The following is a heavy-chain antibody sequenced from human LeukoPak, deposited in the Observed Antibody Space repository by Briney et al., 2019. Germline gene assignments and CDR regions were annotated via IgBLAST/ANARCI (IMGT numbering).Heavy chain of an antibody. CDR2: IYPGDSDT. D-gene: IGHD6-6*01. CDR3: ARQPSIAARPSYMDV. Sequence: GESLKISCKGSGYNFTSYWIGWVRQMPGQGLEWMGIIYPGDSDTKYSPSFQGQVTISADKSINTAYLQWSSLKASDTAMYYCARQPSIAARPSYMDVWGKGTTVTVSS. J-gene: IGHJ6*03. CDR1: GYNFTSYW. V-gene: IGHV5-51*01.